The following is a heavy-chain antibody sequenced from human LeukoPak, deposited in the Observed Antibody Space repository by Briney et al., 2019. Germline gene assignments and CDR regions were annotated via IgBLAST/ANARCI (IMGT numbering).Heavy chain of an antibody. J-gene: IGHJ4*02. CDR3: AKDRGVEYFDY. Sequence: QPGGSLRLSCAASGFTFSSSGMHWVRQAPGKGLEWVTFIRSDGSENYYADSVKGRFTIPRDNSKNTLYLQMNSLRAEDTAVYHCAKDRGVEYFDYWGQGTLVTVSS. D-gene: IGHD3-10*01. CDR2: IRSDGSEN. CDR1: GFTFSSSG. V-gene: IGHV3-30*02.